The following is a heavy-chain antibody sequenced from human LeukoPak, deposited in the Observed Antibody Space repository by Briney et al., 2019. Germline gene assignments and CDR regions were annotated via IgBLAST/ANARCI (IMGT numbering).Heavy chain of an antibody. CDR2: INGRGDNT. CDR3: AGMSWYHQGGDY. D-gene: IGHD2-2*01. CDR1: GFSFSSYD. V-gene: IGHV3-23*01. Sequence: PGGSLRLSCAASGFSFSSYDMSWVRQSPEKGLEWVSGINGRGDNTCYADSVKGRFTISRDNSKNTLYLQMNSLRAEDTAIYFCAGMSWYHQGGDYWGQGALVTVSS. J-gene: IGHJ4*02.